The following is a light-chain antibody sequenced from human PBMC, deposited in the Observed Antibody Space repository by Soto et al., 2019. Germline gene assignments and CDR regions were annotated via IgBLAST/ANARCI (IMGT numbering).Light chain of an antibody. CDR2: AAS. V-gene: IGKV1-9*01. CDR1: QGINSY. CDR3: QEYNTWPWT. Sequence: DIQLTQSPSFLSASVGDRVTITCRASQGINSYLAWYQQKPGKAPKLLIYAASTLQAGVTSRFSGDGSGTEFTLTIRSLQPEDFATYFCQEYNTWPWTFGQGTKVEFK. J-gene: IGKJ1*01.